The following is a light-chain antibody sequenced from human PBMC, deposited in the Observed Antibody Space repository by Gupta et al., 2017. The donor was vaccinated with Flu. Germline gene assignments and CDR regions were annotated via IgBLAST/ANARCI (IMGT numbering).Light chain of an antibody. CDR2: SAS. V-gene: IGKV3-20*01. CDR3: QHYDSSSPYT. J-gene: IGKJ2*01. Sequence: TLSLSPGERATLSCRASQSVSSSYLAWYQQKPGQAPRLLIYSASSRASGIPDRISGSGSGTDFTLTISRLEPEDFAVYYCQHYDSSSPYTFGQGTKLEIK. CDR1: QSVSSSY.